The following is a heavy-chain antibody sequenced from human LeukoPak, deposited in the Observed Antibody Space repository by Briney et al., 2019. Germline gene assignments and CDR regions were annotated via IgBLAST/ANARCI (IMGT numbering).Heavy chain of an antibody. Sequence: GASVKVPCKASGYTFISYYIHWVRQAPGQGIEWMGIINPSGGSTNYAQKFQGRVTMTRDMSTSTVYMELSSLRSEDTAVYYCARRNHYDSKESDYWGQGTLVTVSS. J-gene: IGHJ4*02. CDR3: ARRNHYDSKESDY. CDR1: GYTFISYY. CDR2: INPSGGST. V-gene: IGHV1-46*01. D-gene: IGHD3-22*01.